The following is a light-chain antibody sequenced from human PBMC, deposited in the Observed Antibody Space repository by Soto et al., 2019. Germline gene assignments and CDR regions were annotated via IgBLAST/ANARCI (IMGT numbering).Light chain of an antibody. CDR3: QSYDGSLSGFWV. J-gene: IGLJ3*02. CDR1: SSNIGAHYD. Sequence: QSVLTQPPSVSGAPGQTVTISCTGSSSNIGAHYDVHWYQQLPGTAPKLLIYANINRPSGVPDRFSGSKSGSSASLAITGLQADDEADYYCQSYDGSLSGFWVFGGGTQLTVL. CDR2: ANI. V-gene: IGLV1-40*01.